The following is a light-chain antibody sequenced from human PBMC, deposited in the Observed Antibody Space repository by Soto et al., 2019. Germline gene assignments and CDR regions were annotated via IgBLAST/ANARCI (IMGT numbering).Light chain of an antibody. CDR1: QSLDRNS. CDR2: GTS. J-gene: IGKJ1*01. Sequence: PGDRATLSCRASQSLDRNSLAWYQQKPGQPPRLLIHGTSRSAAGIPDRFSGSGSGTDFALTITRLEAADFAVYYCQQYGRSPWTFGQGTKVDIK. V-gene: IGKV3-20*01. CDR3: QQYGRSPWT.